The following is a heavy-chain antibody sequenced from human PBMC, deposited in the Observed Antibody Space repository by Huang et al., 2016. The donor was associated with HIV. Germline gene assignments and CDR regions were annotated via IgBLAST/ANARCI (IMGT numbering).Heavy chain of an antibody. V-gene: IGHV3-30-3*01. CDR3: ASTTYDSSGYYRSYPFDI. CDR2: ISYDGNNR. D-gene: IGHD3-22*01. Sequence: QVQLVESGGGVVQPGRSLRLSCAASGFSFSDYAMHWVRQAPGKGLEWVAVISYDGNNRFYADSVKGRFTISRDNSKNTLYLQMNSLRAEDTTVYYCASTTYDSSGYYRSYPFDIWGQGTVVTVSS. CDR1: GFSFSDYA. J-gene: IGHJ3*02.